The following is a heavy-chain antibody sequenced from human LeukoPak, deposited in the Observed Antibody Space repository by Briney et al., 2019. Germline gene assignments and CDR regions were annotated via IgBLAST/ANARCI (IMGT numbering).Heavy chain of an antibody. Sequence: ASVKVSCKASGYTFADYYIHWVRQAPGQGLEWMGWMNPDRGGTYFAQKFQGRVTMTRDKSISTAYMELSRLRSDDTAVYYCARVDGGNSEYFDYWGQGTLVTVSS. CDR3: ARVDGGNSEYFDY. D-gene: IGHD4-23*01. CDR2: MNPDRGGT. V-gene: IGHV1-2*02. CDR1: GYTFADYY. J-gene: IGHJ4*02.